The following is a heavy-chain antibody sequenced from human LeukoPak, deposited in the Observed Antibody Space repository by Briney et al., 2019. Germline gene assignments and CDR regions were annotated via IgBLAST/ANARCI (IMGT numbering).Heavy chain of an antibody. V-gene: IGHV1-2*02. J-gene: IGHJ5*02. D-gene: IGHD2-2*02. Sequence: RRASVKVSCKASGYTFTGYYMHWVRQAPGQALECMEWINPNSGGTNYAQKFQHSLTMTRDTSISTAYMELSRLRSDDTAVYYCARARGPAAIKFADNWFDPWGQGTLVTVSS. CDR2: INPNSGGT. CDR1: GYTFTGYY. CDR3: ARARGPAAIKFADNWFDP.